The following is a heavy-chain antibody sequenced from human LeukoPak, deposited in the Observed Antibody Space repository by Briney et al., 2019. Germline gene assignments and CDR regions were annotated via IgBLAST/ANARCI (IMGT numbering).Heavy chain of an antibody. Sequence: GGSLRLSCAASGFTFSIYWMNWVRQAPGEGLEWVANIKQDGSEKYYVDSVKGRFTISRDNAKNSLYLQTNSLRAEDTAVYYCARDPGYYDSSGHQTGGNYFDYWGQGTLVTVSS. CDR1: GFTFSIYW. V-gene: IGHV3-7*01. J-gene: IGHJ4*02. CDR3: ARDPGYYDSSGHQTGGNYFDY. CDR2: IKQDGSEK. D-gene: IGHD3-22*01.